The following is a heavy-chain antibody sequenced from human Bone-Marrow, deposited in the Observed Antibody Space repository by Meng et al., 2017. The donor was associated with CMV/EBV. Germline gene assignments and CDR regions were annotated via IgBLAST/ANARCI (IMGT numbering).Heavy chain of an antibody. V-gene: IGHV3-21*01. CDR1: GFTFSSYS. CDR3: ARLTIVGVRGYDY. D-gene: IGHD1-26*01. J-gene: IGHJ4*02. CDR2: LSDNSAYI. Sequence: GESLKISCAASGFTFSSYSMNWVRQAPGKGLEWVSSLSDNSAYIYYADSVKGRFTISRDNAKNSLFLQMDSLRAEDTAVYYCARLTIVGVRGYDYWGQGNLVNVSS.